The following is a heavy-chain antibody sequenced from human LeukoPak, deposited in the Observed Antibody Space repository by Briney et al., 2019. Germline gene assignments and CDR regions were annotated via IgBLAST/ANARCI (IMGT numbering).Heavy chain of an antibody. V-gene: IGHV4-39*07. CDR1: SSTYI. D-gene: IGHD2-15*01. CDR2: ISYSGST. CDR3: ARVRYCSGGSCFVDDAFDI. Sequence: SSTYISWIRQPPGKGLEWIGSISYSGSTYYSPSLKSRVTISIDTSKNQFSLKLTSVTAADTAVYYCARVRYCSGGSCFVDDAFDIWGQGTMVTVSS. J-gene: IGHJ3*02.